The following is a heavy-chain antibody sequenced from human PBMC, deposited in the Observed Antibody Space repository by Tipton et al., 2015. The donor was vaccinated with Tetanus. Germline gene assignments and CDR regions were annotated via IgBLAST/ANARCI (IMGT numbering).Heavy chain of an antibody. CDR3: ARSYDQYSNSGYGMDV. D-gene: IGHD4-11*01. Sequence: LVKPTQTLTLTCTFSGFSLSTSGMCVSWIRQPPGKALEWLALIGWDDDKYYSTSLKTRLTISKDTSKNQVVLTMTNMDPVDTATYYCARSYDQYSNSGYGMDVWGQGTTVTVSS. V-gene: IGHV2-70*01. J-gene: IGHJ6*02. CDR2: IGWDDDK. CDR1: GFSLSTSGMC.